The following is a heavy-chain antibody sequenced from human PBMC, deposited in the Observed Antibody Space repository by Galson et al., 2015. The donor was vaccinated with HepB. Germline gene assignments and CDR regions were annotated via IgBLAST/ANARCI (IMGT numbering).Heavy chain of an antibody. CDR1: GFTLSNYG. J-gene: IGHJ5*02. CDR3: AKDLYSSGWYNWFDP. D-gene: IGHD6-19*01. V-gene: IGHV3-30*18. CDR2: ISYDGNSK. Sequence: SLRLSCAASGFTLSNYGMHWVRQAPGKGLEWVSMISYDGNSKYYADSVKGRFTISRDNSKNALYLQMNSLTAEDTAVYHCAKDLYSSGWYNWFDPWGQGTLVTVSS.